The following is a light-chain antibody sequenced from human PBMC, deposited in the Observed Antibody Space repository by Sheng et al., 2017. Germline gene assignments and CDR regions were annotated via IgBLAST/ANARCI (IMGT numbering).Light chain of an antibody. V-gene: IGLV2-8*01. Sequence: QSALTQPPSASGSPGQSVTISCTGTNSDVGVTTMSPVPTVPRQSPQLMIYEVNKRPSGVPDRFLWLQVWQHGSLTVSRLQAEDEAAYYCCSYTGSDKWVFGGGTVLTVL. J-gene: IGLJ3*02. CDR2: EVN. CDR1: NSDVGVTT. CDR3: CSYTGSDKWV.